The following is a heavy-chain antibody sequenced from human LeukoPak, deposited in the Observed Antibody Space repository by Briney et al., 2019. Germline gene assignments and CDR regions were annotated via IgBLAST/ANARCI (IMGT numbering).Heavy chain of an antibody. V-gene: IGHV1-69*01. D-gene: IGHD1-26*01. Sequence: ASVKVSCKASGGTFSSYAISWVRQAPGQGLEWMGGIIPIFGTANYAQKFQGRVTITADESTSTAYMELSSLRSEDTAVYYCARAGRGSGSYPPAYFDYWGQGTLVTVSS. CDR3: ARAGRGSGSYPPAYFDY. J-gene: IGHJ4*02. CDR1: GGTFSSYA. CDR2: IIPIFGTA.